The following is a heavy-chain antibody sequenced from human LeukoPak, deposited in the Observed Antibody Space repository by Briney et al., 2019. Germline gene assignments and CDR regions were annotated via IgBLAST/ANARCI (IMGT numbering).Heavy chain of an antibody. CDR3: ARTVVDYYYYMDV. D-gene: IGHD2-2*01. V-gene: IGHV1-18*01. J-gene: IGHJ6*03. Sequence: ASVKVSCKASGGTFSSYAISWVRQAPGQGLEWMGRISAYNGNTNYAQKLQGRVTMTTDTSTSTAYMELRSLRSDDTAVYYCARTVVDYYYYMDVWGKGTTVTVSS. CDR1: GGTFSSYA. CDR2: ISAYNGNT.